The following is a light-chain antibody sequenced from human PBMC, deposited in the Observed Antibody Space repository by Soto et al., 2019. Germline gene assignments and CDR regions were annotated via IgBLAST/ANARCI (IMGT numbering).Light chain of an antibody. CDR2: DAS. J-gene: IGKJ2*01. V-gene: IGKV3-11*01. CDR3: QQRSNWPT. CDR1: QSVNSY. Sequence: EIVLTQSPATLSLSPGERATLSCRASQSVNSYLAWYQQKPGQAPRLLIYDASNRATGIPARFSGSGSGTDFTLTISSLEPEDFAVYYCQQRSNWPTFGQGTELEIK.